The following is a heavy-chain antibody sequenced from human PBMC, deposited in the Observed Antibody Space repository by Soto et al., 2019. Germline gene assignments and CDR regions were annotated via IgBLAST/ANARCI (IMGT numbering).Heavy chain of an antibody. CDR3: AREVPATVTTGGWFDP. V-gene: IGHV4-59*01. CDR1: GGSISSYY. CDR2: IYYSGST. J-gene: IGHJ5*02. Sequence: SETLSLTCTVSGGSISSYYWSWIRQPPWKGLEWIGYIYYSGSTNYNPSLKSRVTISVDTSKNQFSLKLSSVTAADTAVYYCAREVPATVTTGGWFDPWGQGTLVTVSS. D-gene: IGHD4-17*01.